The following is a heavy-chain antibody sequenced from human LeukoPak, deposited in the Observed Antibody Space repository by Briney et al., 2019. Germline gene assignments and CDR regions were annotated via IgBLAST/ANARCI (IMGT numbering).Heavy chain of an antibody. CDR1: GFTFDDYA. D-gene: IGHD6-6*01. V-gene: IGHV3-9*01. CDR3: AKNEGSSRAFAD. Sequence: GGSLRLSCAASGFTFDDYAMHWVRLAPGKGLEWVSGITWNSGEIAYADSVKGRFTISRDNAKNSLYLQMNSLRADDTALYYCAKNEGSSRAFADWGQGTLVTVSS. J-gene: IGHJ4*02. CDR2: ITWNSGEI.